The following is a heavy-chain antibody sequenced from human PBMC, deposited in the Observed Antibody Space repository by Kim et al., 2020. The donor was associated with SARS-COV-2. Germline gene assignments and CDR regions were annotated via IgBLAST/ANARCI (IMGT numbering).Heavy chain of an antibody. V-gene: IGHV1-2*02. CDR3: ARVALGGGWYSLAYFDY. D-gene: IGHD6-19*01. J-gene: IGHJ4*02. CDR1: GYTFTGYY. CDR2: INPNSGGT. Sequence: ASVKVTCKASGYTFTGYYMHWVRQAPGQGLEWMGWINPNSGGTNYAQKFQGRVTMTRDTSISTAYMELSRLRSDDTAVYYCARVALGGGWYSLAYFDYWGQGTLVTVSS.